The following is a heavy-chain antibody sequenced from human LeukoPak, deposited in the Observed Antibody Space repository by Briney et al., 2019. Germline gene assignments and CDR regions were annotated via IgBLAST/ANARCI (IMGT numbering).Heavy chain of an antibody. Sequence: SGTLSLTCTVSGGSISSYYWSWIRQPPGKGLEWIGYIYYSGSTNSNPSLKSRVTISVDTSKNQFSLKLSSVTAADTAVYYCARDRNYDSTYGMDVWGQGTTVTVSS. CDR1: GGSISSYY. J-gene: IGHJ6*02. CDR2: IYYSGST. V-gene: IGHV4-59*01. D-gene: IGHD3-22*01. CDR3: ARDRNYDSTYGMDV.